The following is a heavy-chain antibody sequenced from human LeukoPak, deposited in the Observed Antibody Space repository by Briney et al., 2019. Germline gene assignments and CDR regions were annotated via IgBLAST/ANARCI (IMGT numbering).Heavy chain of an antibody. V-gene: IGHV3-74*01. D-gene: IGHD3-3*01. CDR3: ARGVNDFWSGSDFDY. J-gene: IGHJ4*02. CDR2: INSDGSST. Sequence: PGGSLRLSCAASVFTFSSYWMHWVRQAPGKGLVWVSRINSDGSSTSYADSVKGRFTISRDNAKNTLYLQINSLRAEDTAVYYCARGVNDFWSGSDFDYWGQGTLVTVSS. CDR1: VFTFSSYW.